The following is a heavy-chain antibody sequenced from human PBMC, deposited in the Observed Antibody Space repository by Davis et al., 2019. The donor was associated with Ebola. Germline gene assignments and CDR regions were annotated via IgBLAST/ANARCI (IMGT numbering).Heavy chain of an antibody. J-gene: IGHJ6*02. CDR2: ISSSSSYI. V-gene: IGHV3-21*01. CDR3: ARDSRAVVPYYYGMDV. CDR1: GFTFSSYS. D-gene: IGHD6-19*01. Sequence: GESLKISCAASGFTFSSYSMNWVRQAPGKGLEWVSSISSSSSYIYYADSVKGRFTISRDNAKNSLYLQMNSLRAEDTAVYYCARDSRAVVPYYYGMDVWGQGTTVTVSS.